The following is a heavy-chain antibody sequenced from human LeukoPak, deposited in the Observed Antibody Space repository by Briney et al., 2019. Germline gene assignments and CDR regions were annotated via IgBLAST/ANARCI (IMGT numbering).Heavy chain of an antibody. J-gene: IGHJ5*02. CDR2: IITTLGTA. CDR3: ARSFGCSGGSCYSNWFDP. CDR1: ASALTSYA. Sequence: AGKLSCYASASALTSYANRMMRQAPGQGLELKGGIITTLGTANYAQKFQGRVTITADKSTSTAYMELSSLRSEDTAVYYCARSFGCSGGSCYSNWFDPWGQGTLVTVSS. D-gene: IGHD2-15*01. V-gene: IGHV1-69*06.